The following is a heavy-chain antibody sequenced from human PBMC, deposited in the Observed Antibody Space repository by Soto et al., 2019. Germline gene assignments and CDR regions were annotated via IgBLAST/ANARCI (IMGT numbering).Heavy chain of an antibody. Sequence: GGSLRLSCAASGFTFSGYAMSWVRQAPGKGLEWVSAISGNGVSTYHADSVKGRFTISRDNSKNTLYLQMNSLRAEDTAIYYCAKGLVVVVALIHDAFDIWGQGTMVTV. CDR3: AKGLVVVVALIHDAFDI. D-gene: IGHD2-15*01. J-gene: IGHJ3*02. CDR2: ISGNGVST. CDR1: GFTFSGYA. V-gene: IGHV3-23*01.